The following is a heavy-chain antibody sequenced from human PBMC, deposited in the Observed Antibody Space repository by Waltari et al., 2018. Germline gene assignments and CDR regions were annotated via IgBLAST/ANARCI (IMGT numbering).Heavy chain of an antibody. D-gene: IGHD3-10*01. Sequence: QVQLVQSGAEVKKPGSSVKVSCKASGGTFSSYAISWVRQAPGQGLEWMGGIIPIVGTANYAQKFQGRVTMTRNTSISTAYMELSSLRSEDTAVYYCARGGLGELFNYWGQGTLVTVSS. V-gene: IGHV1-69*05. CDR3: ARGGLGELFNY. CDR1: GGTFSSYA. CDR2: IIPIVGTA. J-gene: IGHJ4*02.